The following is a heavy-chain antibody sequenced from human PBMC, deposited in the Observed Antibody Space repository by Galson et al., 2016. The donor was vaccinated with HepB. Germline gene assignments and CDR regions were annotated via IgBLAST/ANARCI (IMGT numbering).Heavy chain of an antibody. CDR2: INPNSGGT. CDR3: ARGSRIVAPAGRPTGDF. Sequence: SVKVSCKAFGYTFTGYYIHWVRQAPGQGLEWMGWINPNSGGTNYAHKFQGRVTMTRDTSISTPYMELSRLTSDDTAVYYCARGSRIVAPAGRPTGDFWGQGTLVTVSS. V-gene: IGHV1-2*02. D-gene: IGHD5-12*01. J-gene: IGHJ4*02. CDR1: GYTFTGYY.